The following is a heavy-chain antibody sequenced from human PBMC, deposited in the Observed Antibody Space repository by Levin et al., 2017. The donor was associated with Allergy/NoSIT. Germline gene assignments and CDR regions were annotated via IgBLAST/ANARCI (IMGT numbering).Heavy chain of an antibody. Sequence: PSETLSLTCTVSGASITPAYWSWIRQPPGKGLEWIGDISDSENTNYNPALKSRVTISVDTSKNQFSLKVRSVTAADTAVYYCAKAARIKYCSGGDCSYYYYMDVWGKGTTVTVSS. CDR2: ISDSENT. CDR1: GASITPAY. CDR3: AKAARIKYCSGGDCSYYYYMDV. J-gene: IGHJ6*03. V-gene: IGHV4-59*01. D-gene: IGHD2-15*01.